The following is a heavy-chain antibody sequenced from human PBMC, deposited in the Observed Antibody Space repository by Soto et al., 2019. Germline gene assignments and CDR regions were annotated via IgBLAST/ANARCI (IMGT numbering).Heavy chain of an antibody. CDR1: GGTFSSYA. V-gene: IGHV1-69*01. J-gene: IGHJ6*02. D-gene: IGHD5-18*01. CDR2: IIPIFGTA. CDR3: ARVVDTAMAAYYYYGMDV. Sequence: QVQLVQSGAEVKKPGSSVKVSCKASGGTFSSYAISWVRQAPGQGLEWMGGIIPIFGTAYYAQKFQGRVTITADESTSTAYMELGSLRSEDTAVYYCARVVDTAMAAYYYYGMDVWGQGTPVTVSS.